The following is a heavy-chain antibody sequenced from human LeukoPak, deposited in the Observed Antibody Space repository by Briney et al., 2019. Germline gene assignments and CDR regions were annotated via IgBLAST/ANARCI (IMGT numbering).Heavy chain of an antibody. J-gene: IGHJ4*02. D-gene: IGHD3-10*01. V-gene: IGHV4-34*01. CDR1: GFTFTSYA. CDR2: INHSGST. CDR3: ARRPRGGRRGKDGSGSNPFDY. Sequence: GSLRLSCAASGFTFTSYALSWIRQPPGKGLEWIGEINHSGSTNYNPSLKSRVTISVDTSKNQFSLKLSSVTAADTAVYYCARRPRGGRRGKDGSGSNPFDYWGQGTLVTVSS.